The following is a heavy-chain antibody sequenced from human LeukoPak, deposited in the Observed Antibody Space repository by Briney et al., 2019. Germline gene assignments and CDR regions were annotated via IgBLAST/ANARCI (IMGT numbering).Heavy chain of an antibody. CDR3: APIYGDYSDFDS. Sequence: KPSETLSLTCAVYDGSLRNFYWSWVRQPPGKGLEWIGEITHVGRTHYNPSLKSRVTISMDTSKNQFSLNLTSVAAADTAVYYCAPIYGDYSDFDSWGQGTLVTVSS. D-gene: IGHD4-17*01. CDR1: DGSLRNFY. V-gene: IGHV4-34*01. CDR2: ITHVGRT. J-gene: IGHJ4*02.